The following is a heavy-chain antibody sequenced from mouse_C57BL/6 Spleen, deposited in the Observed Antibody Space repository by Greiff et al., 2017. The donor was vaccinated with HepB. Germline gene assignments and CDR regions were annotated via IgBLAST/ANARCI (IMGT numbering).Heavy chain of an antibody. CDR1: GYAFSSSW. Sequence: QAQLQQSGPELVKPGASVKISCKASGYAFSSSWMNWVKQRPGKGLEWIGRIYPGDGDTNYNGKFKGKATLTADKSSSTAYMQLSSLTSEDSAVYFCARDYVRYAMDYWGQGTSVTVSS. CDR2: IYPGDGDT. CDR3: ARDYVRYAMDY. J-gene: IGHJ4*01. V-gene: IGHV1-82*01. D-gene: IGHD2-4*01.